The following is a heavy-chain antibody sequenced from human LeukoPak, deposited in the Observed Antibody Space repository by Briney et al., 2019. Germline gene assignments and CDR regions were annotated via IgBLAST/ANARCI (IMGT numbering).Heavy chain of an antibody. J-gene: IGHJ4*02. CDR3: ARRYYYASSGYYLDY. V-gene: IGHV5-51*01. CDR2: IYPGDSDT. Sequence: GESLKISCKGSGYSFTSYWIGWVRQMPGKGLEWMGIIYPGDSDTTYSPSFQGQVTISAVKSISTAYPQWSSLEASDTAMFYCARRYYYASSGYYLDYWGQGTLVTVSS. D-gene: IGHD3-22*01. CDR1: GYSFTSYW.